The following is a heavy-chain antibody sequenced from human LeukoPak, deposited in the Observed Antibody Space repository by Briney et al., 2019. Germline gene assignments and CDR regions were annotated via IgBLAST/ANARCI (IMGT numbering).Heavy chain of an antibody. CDR3: ARNAYDILTGYYLFDY. V-gene: IGHV4-38-2*02. Sequence: SETLSLTCTVSGYSISTGYYWDWIRQPPGKGLEWIGSIYYSGSTYYNPSLKSRVTISVDTSKNQFSLKLSSVTAADTAVYYCARNAYDILTGYYLFDYWGQGTLVTVSS. J-gene: IGHJ4*02. D-gene: IGHD3-9*01. CDR2: IYYSGST. CDR1: GYSISTGYY.